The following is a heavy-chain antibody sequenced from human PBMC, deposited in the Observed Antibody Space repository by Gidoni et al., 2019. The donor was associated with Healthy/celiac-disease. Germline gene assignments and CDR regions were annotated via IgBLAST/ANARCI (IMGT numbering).Heavy chain of an antibody. CDR2: IGASAYAT. D-gene: IGHD1-26*01. J-gene: IGHJ4*02. Sequence: EVRLLESGGGLVQPGGALRLSCVASGFTFSSSAMSWVRQAPGRGLEWVSAIGASAYATYYADSLKGRFTVSRDNSKNTLYLQMNSLRAEDTARYYCAKDRSAIVGARGFDYWGQGTLVTVSS. V-gene: IGHV3-23*01. CDR1: GFTFSSSA. CDR3: AKDRSAIVGARGFDY.